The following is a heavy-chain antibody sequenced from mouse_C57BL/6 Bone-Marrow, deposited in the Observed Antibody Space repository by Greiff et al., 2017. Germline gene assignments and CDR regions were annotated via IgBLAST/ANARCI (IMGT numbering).Heavy chain of an antibody. J-gene: IGHJ1*03. CDR1: GFSLTSYG. Sequence: VKLQESGPGLVQPSQSLSITCTVSGFSLTSYGVHWVRQSPGKGLEWLGVIWRGGSTDYNAAFMSRLSITKDNSKSQVFFKMNSLQADDTAIYYCAKKEGAYDGDFWYFDVCGTGTTVTVSS. V-gene: IGHV2-5*01. D-gene: IGHD2-12*01. CDR2: IWRGGST. CDR3: AKKEGAYDGDFWYFDV.